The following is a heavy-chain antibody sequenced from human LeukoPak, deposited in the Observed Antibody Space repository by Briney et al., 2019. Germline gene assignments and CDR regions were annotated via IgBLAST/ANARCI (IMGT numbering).Heavy chain of an antibody. CDR1: GGSFSGYY. Sequence: SETLSLTCAVYGGSFSGYYWSWIRQPPGKGLEWIGEINHSGSTNYNPSLMSRVTISVDTSKDQFTLKLSSVTAADTAVYYCARATMVRGVVGDYWGQGNLVTVSS. V-gene: IGHV4-34*01. J-gene: IGHJ4*02. CDR3: ARATMVRGVVGDY. CDR2: INHSGST. D-gene: IGHD3-10*01.